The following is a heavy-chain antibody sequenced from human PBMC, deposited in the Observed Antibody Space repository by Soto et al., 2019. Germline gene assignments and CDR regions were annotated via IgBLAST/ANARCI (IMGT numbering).Heavy chain of an antibody. V-gene: IGHV4-34*01. CDR2: INHSGST. J-gene: IGHJ5*02. Sequence: QVQLQQWGAGLLKPSETLSLTCAVYGGSFSGYYWSWIRQPPGKGREWIGEINHSGSTNYNPSLKSRVTISVDTSKDQFSLELSSVTAADTAVYYCARGGLGWPNWFDHWGQGTLVTVSS. D-gene: IGHD6-19*01. CDR1: GGSFSGYY. CDR3: ARGGLGWPNWFDH.